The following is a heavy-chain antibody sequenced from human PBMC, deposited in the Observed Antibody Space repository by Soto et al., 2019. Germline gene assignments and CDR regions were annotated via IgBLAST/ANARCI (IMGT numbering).Heavy chain of an antibody. V-gene: IGHV3-7*01. Sequence: SGGSLRLSCAASGFRFSGYWMSWVRQAPGKGLEWVANIKVDGSDKNYVDSVKGRFTISRDNTKNSLYLQMNSLIAEDTAVYYCVRGGGGFDFWGQGTMVTVSS. CDR2: IKVDGSDK. J-gene: IGHJ3*01. CDR3: VRGGGGFDF. CDR1: GFRFSGYW. D-gene: IGHD2-15*01.